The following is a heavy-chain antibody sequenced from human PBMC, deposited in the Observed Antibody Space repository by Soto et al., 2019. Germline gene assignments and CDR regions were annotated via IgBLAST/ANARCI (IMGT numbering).Heavy chain of an antibody. CDR3: ARAGYCSSTRCYTGDWLDT. Sequence: ASVXVSVKSSLYTVTIYAMNCVLQAPGQGLEWMGWINTNTGNPTYAQGFTGRFVFSLDTSVSTAYLQICSLKAEDTAVYYCARAGYCSSTRCYTGDWLDTRGQGPLV. CDR1: LYTVTIYA. V-gene: IGHV7-4-1*01. D-gene: IGHD2-2*02. CDR2: INTNTGNP. J-gene: IGHJ5*02.